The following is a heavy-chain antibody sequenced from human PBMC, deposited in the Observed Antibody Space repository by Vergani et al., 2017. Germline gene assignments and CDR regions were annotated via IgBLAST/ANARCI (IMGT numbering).Heavy chain of an antibody. CDR1: GYTFTSYG. CDR2: ISAYNGNT. V-gene: IGHV1-18*01. J-gene: IGHJ2*01. D-gene: IGHD3-22*01. CDR3: AREDNYYDSSGYYSWYFDL. Sequence: QVQLVQSGAEVKKPGASVKVSCKASGYTFTSYGISWVRQAPRQGLEWMGWISAYNGNTNYAQKLQGRVTMTTDTSTSTAYMELRSLRSDDTAVYYCAREDNYYDSSGYYSWYFDLWGRGTLVTVSS.